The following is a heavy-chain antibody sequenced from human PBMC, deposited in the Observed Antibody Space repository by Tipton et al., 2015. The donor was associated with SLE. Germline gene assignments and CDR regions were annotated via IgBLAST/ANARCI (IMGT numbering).Heavy chain of an antibody. CDR1: GGSMTSYY. V-gene: IGHV4-59*01. CDR2: IYYSGIT. J-gene: IGHJ2*01. Sequence: TLSLTCPVSGGSMTSYYWSWVRQPPGKGLEWIAYIYYSGITNYNPSLKSRVTISVDTSKSQFSLKLSSVTAADTAFYYCARPHGGYNYVRWYFDLWGRGSLVTVSS. CDR3: ARPHGGYNYVRWYFDL. D-gene: IGHD5-24*01.